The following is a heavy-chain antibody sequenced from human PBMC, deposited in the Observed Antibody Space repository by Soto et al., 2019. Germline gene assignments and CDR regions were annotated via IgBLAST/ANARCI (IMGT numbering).Heavy chain of an antibody. J-gene: IGHJ5*02. V-gene: IGHV4-4*07. CDR3: VRDGTKTLRDWFDP. Sequence: SETLSLTCTVSGSSISGYYWSWIRKSAGKGLEWIGRIYATGTTDYNPSLKSRVMMSVDTSKKQFSLKLRSVTAADTAVYYCVRDGTKTLRDWFDPWGQGISVTVSS. D-gene: IGHD1-1*01. CDR1: GSSISGYY. CDR2: IYATGTT.